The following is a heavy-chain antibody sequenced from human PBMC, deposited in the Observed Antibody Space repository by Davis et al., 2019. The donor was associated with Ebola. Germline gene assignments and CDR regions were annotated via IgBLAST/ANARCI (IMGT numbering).Heavy chain of an antibody. CDR2: ISSSSYYI. CDR3: AATYDTSGYPTDY. D-gene: IGHD3-22*01. J-gene: IGHJ4*02. CDR1: GFTFTNAC. V-gene: IGHV3-21*01. Sequence: PGGSLRLSCAASGFTFTNACMSWVRQAPGMGLEWVSSISSSSYYIYYADSVKGRFTISRDNAKKSLYLQMNSLRAEDTGVYYCAATYDTSGYPTDYWGQGTLVTVSS.